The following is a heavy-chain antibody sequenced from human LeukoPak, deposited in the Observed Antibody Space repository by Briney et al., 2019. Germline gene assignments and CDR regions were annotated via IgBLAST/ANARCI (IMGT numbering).Heavy chain of an antibody. CDR3: AXVPXSNGWYWFDY. J-gene: IGHJ4*02. D-gene: IGHD6-19*01. Sequence: GGSLRLSCAASGFTFSTYSMNWVRQAPGKGLEWVSSISYGSTSIYYADSLKGRFTISRDNAKNSLYLQMNSLRAEDTAVYYCAXVPXSNGWYWFDYWGQGTLVTVSS. CDR1: GFTFSTYS. V-gene: IGHV3-21*01. CDR2: ISYGSTSI.